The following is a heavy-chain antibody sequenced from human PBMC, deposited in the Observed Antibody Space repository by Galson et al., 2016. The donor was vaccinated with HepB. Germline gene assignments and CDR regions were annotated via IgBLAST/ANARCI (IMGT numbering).Heavy chain of an antibody. CDR1: GSNFATFW. V-gene: IGHV5-51*01. J-gene: IGHJ4*02. Sequence: QSGAEVTKPGESLMISCKGSGSNFATFWIGWVRQMPGKGLEWMGLIYPGDSDTRYSPSFQGQVTISADKSLNTAYLQWTSLKASDTATYYCARQGPVTTSSQPSDYWGQGTPVIVSP. CDR2: IYPGDSDT. D-gene: IGHD4-17*01. CDR3: ARQGPVTTSSQPSDY.